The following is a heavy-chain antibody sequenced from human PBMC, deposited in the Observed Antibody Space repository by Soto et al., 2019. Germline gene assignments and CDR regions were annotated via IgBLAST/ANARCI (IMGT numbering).Heavy chain of an antibody. D-gene: IGHD3-10*01. J-gene: IGHJ4*02. CDR3: AKDKDPYGSGSYCPGDY. V-gene: IGHV3-23*01. CDR1: GFTFSSYA. CDR2: IGGSGGST. Sequence: WGSLRLSCAASGFTFSSYAMSWVRQAPGKGLEWVSAIGGSGGSTYYAGSVKGRFTISRDNSKNTLYLEMNSLRAEDTAVYYCAKDKDPYGSGSYCPGDYWGQGTLVTVSS.